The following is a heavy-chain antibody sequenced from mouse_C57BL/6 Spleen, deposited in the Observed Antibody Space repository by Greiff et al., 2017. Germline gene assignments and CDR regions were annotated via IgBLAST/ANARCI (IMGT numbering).Heavy chain of an antibody. CDR2: IEPANGNT. V-gene: IGHV14-3*01. D-gene: IGHD2-4*01. CDR3: ARGFYYDDGGDAMDY. Sequence: EVKLEESVAELVRPGASVKLSCTASGFNIKNTYMHWVKQRPEQGLAWIGRIEPANGNTKYPPEFPGKATITADTSSNTAYLQLSSLTSEDTAIYYCARGFYYDDGGDAMDYWGQGTSVTVSS. J-gene: IGHJ4*01. CDR1: GFNIKNTY.